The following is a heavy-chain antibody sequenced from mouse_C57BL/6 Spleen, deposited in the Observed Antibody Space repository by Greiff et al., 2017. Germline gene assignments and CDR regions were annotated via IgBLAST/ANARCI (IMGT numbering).Heavy chain of an antibody. V-gene: IGHV1-52*01. CDR2: IDPSDSET. Sequence: QVQLQQPGAELVRPGSSVKLSCKASGYTFTSYWMHWVKQRPIQGLEWIGNIDPSDSETHYNQKFKDKATLTVDKSSSTAYMQLSSLTSEDSAVYYCARGGIYRPYNYFDYWGQGTTLTVSS. J-gene: IGHJ2*01. D-gene: IGHD1-3*01. CDR3: ARGGIYRPYNYFDY. CDR1: GYTFTSYW.